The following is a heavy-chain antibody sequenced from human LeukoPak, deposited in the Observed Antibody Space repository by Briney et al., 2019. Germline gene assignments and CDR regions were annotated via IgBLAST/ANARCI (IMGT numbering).Heavy chain of an antibody. Sequence: GGSLRLSCAASGFTLSSYGMHWVRQAPSKGLEWVAVISYDGSNKYYADSVKGRFTISRDNSKSTLYLQMNSLRAEDTAVYYCAKAQDGDYVDYWGQGTLVTVSS. D-gene: IGHD4-17*01. V-gene: IGHV3-30*18. CDR3: AKAQDGDYVDY. J-gene: IGHJ4*02. CDR2: ISYDGSNK. CDR1: GFTLSSYG.